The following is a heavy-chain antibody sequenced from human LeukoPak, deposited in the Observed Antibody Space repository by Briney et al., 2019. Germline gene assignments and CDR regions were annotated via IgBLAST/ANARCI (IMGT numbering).Heavy chain of an antibody. Sequence: GGSLRLSCAASGFTFSDYYMNWIRQAPGKGLEWISHITSSGSSVYYADSVKGRFTIARDNAKNALYLQMNSLRAEDTAVYYCAREAYSSKWYADYWGQGTLVTVSS. CDR2: ITSSGSSV. CDR3: AREAYSSKWYADY. CDR1: GFTFSDYY. J-gene: IGHJ4*02. D-gene: IGHD2-2*01. V-gene: IGHV3-11*01.